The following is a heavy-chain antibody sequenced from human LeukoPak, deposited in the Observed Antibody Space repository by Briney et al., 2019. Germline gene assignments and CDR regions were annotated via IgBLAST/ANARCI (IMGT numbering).Heavy chain of an antibody. D-gene: IGHD6-19*01. J-gene: IGHJ4*02. CDR2: IKLDGSEK. V-gene: IGHV3-7*01. CDR1: GFTFNNYW. Sequence: PGGSLRLSCAASGFTFNNYWMSWVRQAPGEGLEWVANIKLDGSEKYYVDSVKGRFTISRDNAKNSLYLQMNSLRAEDTAVYYCARVGVYSSVPDFDYWGQGTLVTVSS. CDR3: ARVGVYSSVPDFDY.